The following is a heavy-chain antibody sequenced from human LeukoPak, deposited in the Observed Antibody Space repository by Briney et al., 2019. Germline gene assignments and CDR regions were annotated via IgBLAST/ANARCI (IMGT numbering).Heavy chain of an antibody. D-gene: IGHD5-12*01. Sequence: ASVKVSCKASGYTFTGYYMHWVRQAPGQGLEWMGGIIPMFGTAKYAQKFQGRVTITADKSTSTAYMELSSLRSEDTAVYYCARGLRGYSGYDLRDYWGQGTLVTVSS. CDR2: IIPMFGTA. V-gene: IGHV1-69*06. CDR1: GYTFTGYY. CDR3: ARGLRGYSGYDLRDY. J-gene: IGHJ4*02.